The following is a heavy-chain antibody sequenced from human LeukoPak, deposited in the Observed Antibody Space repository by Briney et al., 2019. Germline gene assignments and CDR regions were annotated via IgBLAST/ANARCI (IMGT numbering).Heavy chain of an antibody. V-gene: IGHV3-11*04. J-gene: IGHJ4*02. CDR2: ISSSGTTI. CDR1: GFSFSDYY. Sequence: SGGSLRLSCAASGFSFSDYYMSWIRQAPGKGLEWVSYISSSGTTIYYADSVKGRFTISRDNAKNSLHLQMNSLRAEDTAVYYCVRRWGSSGFNYFDYWGQGTLVTVSS. D-gene: IGHD3-22*01. CDR3: VRRWGSSGFNYFDY.